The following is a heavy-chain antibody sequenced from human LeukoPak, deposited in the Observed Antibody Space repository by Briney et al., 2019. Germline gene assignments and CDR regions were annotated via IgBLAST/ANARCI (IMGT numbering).Heavy chain of an antibody. J-gene: IGHJ6*03. Sequence: GGSLRLSCAASGFTFSSYSMNWVRQAPGKGLEWVSSISSSSSYIYYADSVEGRFTISRDNAKNSLYLQMNSLRAEDTAVYYCARDPNYYDSSGYLLGLYYYYYMDVWGKGTTVTVSS. CDR1: GFTFSSYS. CDR2: ISSSSSYI. D-gene: IGHD3-22*01. V-gene: IGHV3-21*01. CDR3: ARDPNYYDSSGYLLGLYYYYYMDV.